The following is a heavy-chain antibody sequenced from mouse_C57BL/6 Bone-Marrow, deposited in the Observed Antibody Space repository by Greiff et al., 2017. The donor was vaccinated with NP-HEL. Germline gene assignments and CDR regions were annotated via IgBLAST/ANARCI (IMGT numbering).Heavy chain of an antibody. CDR3: ARFSLWAWFAY. V-gene: IGHV1-7*01. CDR1: GYTFTSYW. CDR2: INPSSGYT. Sequence: QVHVKQSGAELAKPGASVKLSCKASGYTFTSYWMHWVKQRPGQGLEWIGYINPSSGYTKYNQKFKDKATLTADKSSRTAYMQLSSLTYEDSAVYYCARFSLWAWFAYWGQGTLVTVSA. J-gene: IGHJ3*01. D-gene: IGHD6-2*01.